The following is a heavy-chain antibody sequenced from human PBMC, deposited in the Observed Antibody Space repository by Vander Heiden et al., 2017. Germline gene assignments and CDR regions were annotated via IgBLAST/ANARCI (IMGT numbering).Heavy chain of an antibody. CDR3: ARSNYYYYGMDV. CDR1: GCPISSYY. V-gene: IGHV4-4*07. CDR2: IYTSGST. J-gene: IGHJ6*02. Sequence: QVQLQESGPGLVKPSETLSLTCTVSGCPISSYYWNWIRQPAGKGLELIGRIYTSGSTNYNPSLKSRVTMSVDTSKNQFSLKLSSVTAADTAVYYCARSNYYYYGMDVWGQGTTVTVSS.